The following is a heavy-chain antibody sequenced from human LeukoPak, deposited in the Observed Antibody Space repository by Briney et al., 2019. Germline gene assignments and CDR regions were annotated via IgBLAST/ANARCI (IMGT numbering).Heavy chain of an antibody. J-gene: IGHJ2*01. V-gene: IGHV3-74*01. CDR1: GFTINAYR. CDR3: ARSKGGAYTGNFDL. CDR2: INGDGSTT. Sequence: GGSLRLSCAASGFTINAYRMHWVRQVPGKGLVWVSRINGDGSTTSYADTVKGRFTISRDNAKNTVCLQMNSLRAEDTAVYYCARSKGGAYTGNFDLWGRGTLVTVSS. D-gene: IGHD2-21*01.